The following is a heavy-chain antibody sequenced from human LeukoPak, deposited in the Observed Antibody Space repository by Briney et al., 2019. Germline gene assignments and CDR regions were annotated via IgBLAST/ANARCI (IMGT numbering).Heavy chain of an antibody. CDR2: ISWNSGSI. V-gene: IGHV3-9*01. CDR3: AKGNVAVAGTLNY. J-gene: IGHJ4*02. Sequence: SLRLSCAASGFTFSSYAMYWVRQAPGKGLEWVSGISWNSGSIGYADSVKGRFAISRDNAKNSLFLQMNSLRPEDTALYYCAKGNVAVAGTLNYWGQGTLVTVSS. D-gene: IGHD6-19*01. CDR1: GFTFSSYA.